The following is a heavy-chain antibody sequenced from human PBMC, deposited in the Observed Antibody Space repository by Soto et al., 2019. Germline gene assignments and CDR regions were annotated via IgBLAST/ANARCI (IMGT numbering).Heavy chain of an antibody. J-gene: IGHJ5*02. CDR2: IIPIFGTA. D-gene: IGHD3-9*01. CDR3: ARELRYFDWLLKALDP. CDR1: GGTFSSYA. Sequence: QVQLVQSGAEVKKPGSSVKVSCKASGGTFSSYAISWVRQAPGQGLEWMGGIIPIFGTANYAQKFQGRVKITADESTSTAYRELSSLRCEETAVYYCARELRYFDWLLKALDPWGQGTLVTVSS. V-gene: IGHV1-69*01.